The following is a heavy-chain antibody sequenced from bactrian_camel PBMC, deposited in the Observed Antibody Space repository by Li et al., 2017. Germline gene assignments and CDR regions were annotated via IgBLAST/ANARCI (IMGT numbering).Heavy chain of an antibody. V-gene: IGHV3S53*01. D-gene: IGHD1*01. CDR2: TGSDRAT. Sequence: HVQLVESGGGSVQAGGSLRLSCAVSGYTFNTNYVAWFRQVPGKQREKVALTGSDRATHYSQSVKGRFTISVDNAKSTLYLQMDNLKPEDSGMYYCAAGAISSCVGGDVQYWGQGTQVTVS. CDR1: GYTFNTNY. J-gene: IGHJ4*01. CDR3: AAGAISSCVGGDVQY.